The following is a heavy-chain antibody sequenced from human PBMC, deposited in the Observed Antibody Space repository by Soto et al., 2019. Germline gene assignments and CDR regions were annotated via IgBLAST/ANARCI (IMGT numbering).Heavy chain of an antibody. V-gene: IGHV2-26*01. D-gene: IGHD6-13*01. CDR2: IFPNDEK. J-gene: IGHJ6*02. Sequence: QVTLKESGPVLVKPTETLTLTCTVSGFSLSATTLGVSWVRQPPGKALEWLAHIFPNDEKSYRTSLKNRVTISTDTSKSQVALTMTDMDPADTGTYDCARVERRLVLYNHLYYGMDVWGQGTTVTVSS. CDR1: GFSLSATTLG. CDR3: ARVERRLVLYNHLYYGMDV.